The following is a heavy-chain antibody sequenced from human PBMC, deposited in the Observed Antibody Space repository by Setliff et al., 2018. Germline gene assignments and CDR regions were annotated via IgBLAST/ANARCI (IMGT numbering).Heavy chain of an antibody. V-gene: IGHV1-69*13. D-gene: IGHD6-13*01. J-gene: IGHJ6*02. CDR3: ARGGQQLVYYYYGMDV. Sequence: SVKVSCKASGGTFSSYAINWVRQAPGQGLEWKGGIIPIFGTANYAQTFQGRVTITADESTSTAYLELSSLRSDDTSVYYCARGGQQLVYYYYGMDVWGQGTTVTVSS. CDR1: GGTFSSYA. CDR2: IIPIFGTA.